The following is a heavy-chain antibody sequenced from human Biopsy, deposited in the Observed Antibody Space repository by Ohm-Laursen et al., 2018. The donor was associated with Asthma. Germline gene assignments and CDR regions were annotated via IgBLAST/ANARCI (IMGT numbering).Heavy chain of an antibody. CDR3: ARFIDGTFFVDY. CDR1: GYTFSDSW. D-gene: IGHD1-7*01. CDR2: IFAANSET. V-gene: IGHV5-51*01. J-gene: IGHJ4*02. Sequence: GESLKISCKASGYTFSDSWIGWVRQMSGKGLEWMGIIFAANSETKYSPSFQGQVTISVDMSISTAFLQWSSLKASDTAMYYCARFIDGTFFVDYWGQGTPVTVSS.